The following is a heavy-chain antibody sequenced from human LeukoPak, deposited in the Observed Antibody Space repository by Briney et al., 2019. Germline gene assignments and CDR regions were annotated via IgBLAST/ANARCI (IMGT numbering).Heavy chain of an antibody. V-gene: IGHV4-59*08. CDR3: ARSDIAVAETFDP. Sequence: SETLSLTCTVSGASISIFYWSWIRQPPGKGLEWIGYIYYSGSTNYNPSLKSRVTISVDTSKNQFSLKLSSVTAADTAVYYCARSDIAVAETFDPWGQGTLVTVSS. CDR2: IYYSGST. J-gene: IGHJ5*02. D-gene: IGHD6-19*01. CDR1: GASISIFY.